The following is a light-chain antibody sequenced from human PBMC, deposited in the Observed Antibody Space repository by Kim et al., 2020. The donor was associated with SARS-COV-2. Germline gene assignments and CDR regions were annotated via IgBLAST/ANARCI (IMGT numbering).Light chain of an antibody. CDR3: QQYGNPVT. CDR2: GAS. Sequence: PGERATLSCRASQSVRSSYLAWYQQKPGQDPRLLIYGASARASGIPTRFSGTGSGTDFTLTISRLEPEDFAVYYCQQYGNPVTFGGGTKVDIK. V-gene: IGKV3-20*01. J-gene: IGKJ4*01. CDR1: QSVRSSY.